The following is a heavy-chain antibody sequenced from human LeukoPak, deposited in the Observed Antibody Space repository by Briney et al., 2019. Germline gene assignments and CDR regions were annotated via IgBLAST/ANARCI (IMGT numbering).Heavy chain of an antibody. V-gene: IGHV3-23*01. Sequence: GGSLRLSCAASGFTFSSFAMHWVRQAPGKGLEWVSSIRGKGDTTYYADSVKGRFTISRDNSKNMLYLQMNSLRAEDTAIYYCAKDQCGGDCYGWIDPWGQGTLVTVSP. CDR2: IRGKGDTT. J-gene: IGHJ5*02. CDR3: AKDQCGGDCYGWIDP. CDR1: GFTFSSFA. D-gene: IGHD2-21*02.